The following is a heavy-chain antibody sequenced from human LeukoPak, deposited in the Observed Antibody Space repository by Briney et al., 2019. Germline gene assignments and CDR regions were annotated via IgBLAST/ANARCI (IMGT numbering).Heavy chain of an antibody. J-gene: IGHJ4*02. CDR2: TVYDGSNK. V-gene: IGHV3-30-3*01. CDR3: AKAGPPGYYFDY. D-gene: IGHD7-27*01. CDR1: GFTFTNYA. Sequence: QPGTSLRLSCAASGFTFTNYAMHWVRQAPGKGLEWVAVTVYDGSNKYYADSVKGRFTISRDNSKNMVYLQMNSLRAEDTAVYYCAKAGPPGYYFDYWGQGTLVTVSS.